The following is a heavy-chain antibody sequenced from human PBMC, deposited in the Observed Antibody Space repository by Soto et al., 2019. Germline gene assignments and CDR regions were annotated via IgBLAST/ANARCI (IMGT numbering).Heavy chain of an antibody. V-gene: IGHV1-2*02. D-gene: IGHD3-22*01. J-gene: IGHJ4*02. CDR3: ARTRGYYYDSSGYYSDY. CDR1: GYTFTGYY. CDR2: INPNSGGT. Sequence: GASVKVSCKVSGYTFTGYYMHWVRQAPGQGLEWMGWINPNSGGTNYAQKFQGRVTMTRNTSISTAYMELIRLRSDDTAVYYCARTRGYYYDSSGYYSDYWGQGTLVTVSS.